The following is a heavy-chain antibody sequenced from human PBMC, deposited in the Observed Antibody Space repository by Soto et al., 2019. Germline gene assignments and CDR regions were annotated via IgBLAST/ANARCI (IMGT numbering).Heavy chain of an antibody. J-gene: IGHJ2*01. CDR1: GYTFMNYA. CDR3: ARCYCSVGSCYTCWHFDL. CDR2: ISPSTGNT. D-gene: IGHD2-15*01. V-gene: IGHV1-18*01. Sequence: QVQLVQSGAEVKEPGASVKLSCQASGYTFMNYAISWVRQAAGQGLEWMGWISPSTGNTDQAQNFQCRVTMTLDTSTNTANMELRTLRSDDSAVYYCARCYCSVGSCYTCWHFDLWGRGTLVTVSS.